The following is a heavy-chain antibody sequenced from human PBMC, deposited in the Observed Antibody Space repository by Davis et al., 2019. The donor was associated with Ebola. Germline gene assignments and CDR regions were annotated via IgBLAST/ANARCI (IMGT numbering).Heavy chain of an antibody. CDR2: IYYSGST. CDR1: GGSISSYY. D-gene: IGHD4-17*01. Sequence: PSETLSLTCTVSGGSISSYYWSWIRQPPGKGLEWIGYIYYSGSTNYNPSLKSRVTISVDTSKNQFSLKLSSVTAADTAVYYCAGTTVTTYGYYYGMDVWGQGTTVTVSS. CDR3: AGTTVTTYGYYYGMDV. J-gene: IGHJ6*02. V-gene: IGHV4-59*08.